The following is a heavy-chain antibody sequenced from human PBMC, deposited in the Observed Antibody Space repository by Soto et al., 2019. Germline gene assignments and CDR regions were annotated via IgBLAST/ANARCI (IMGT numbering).Heavy chain of an antibody. Sequence: PGGSLRLSCAASGFTFSSYAMHWVRQAPGKGLEWVAVISYDGSNKYYADSVKGRFTISRDNSKNTLYLQMDSLRAEDTAVYYCARGFNVYYYDSSGYYSPPSNAFDIWGQGTMVTVSS. CDR1: GFTFSSYA. J-gene: IGHJ3*02. CDR2: ISYDGSNK. D-gene: IGHD3-22*01. CDR3: ARGFNVYYYDSSGYYSPPSNAFDI. V-gene: IGHV3-30-3*01.